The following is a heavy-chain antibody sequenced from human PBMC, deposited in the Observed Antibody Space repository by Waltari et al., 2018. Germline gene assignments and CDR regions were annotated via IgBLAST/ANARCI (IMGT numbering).Heavy chain of an antibody. J-gene: IGHJ3*02. CDR2: IYYSGST. Sequence: QVQLQESGPGLVKPSETLSLTCTVSGGSISSYYWSWIRQPPGKGLEWIGYIYYSGSTTYHPSLKSRVPRSVDTSKNQFSLKLSSVTAADTAVYYCAGAVLLEDAFDIWGQGTMVTVSS. V-gene: IGHV4-59*01. CDR3: AGAVLLEDAFDI. CDR1: GGSISSYY.